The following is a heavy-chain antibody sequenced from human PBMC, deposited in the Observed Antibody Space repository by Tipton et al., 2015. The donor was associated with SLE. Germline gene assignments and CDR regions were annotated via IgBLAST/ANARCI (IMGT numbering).Heavy chain of an antibody. CDR2: LSYSGTT. CDR3: ARRGGDYIWYFDL. V-gene: IGHV4-39*07. Sequence: SLTCTVSGGSISSHYWGWIRQPPGKRLEWIGTLSYSGTTSYNPSLKSRVTISSDTSKNQFSLKLTSVTAADTAVYYCARRGGDYIWYFDLWGRGILVTVSS. J-gene: IGHJ2*01. CDR1: GGSISSHY. D-gene: IGHD4-17*01.